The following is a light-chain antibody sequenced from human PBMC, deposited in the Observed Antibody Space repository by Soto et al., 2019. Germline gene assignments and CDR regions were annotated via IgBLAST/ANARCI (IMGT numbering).Light chain of an antibody. CDR1: SSNIGAGFD. V-gene: IGLV1-40*01. CDR2: ANS. J-gene: IGLJ1*01. Sequence: QSVLTQPPSVSGAPGQRVTISCTGSSSNIGAGFDVHWYQQLPGTAPRLLIYANSNRPSGVPDRISGSKSGTSASLAITGLLAEDEADYYRPSYDSSLRTYVYGTGTKLTFL. CDR3: PSYDSSLRTYV.